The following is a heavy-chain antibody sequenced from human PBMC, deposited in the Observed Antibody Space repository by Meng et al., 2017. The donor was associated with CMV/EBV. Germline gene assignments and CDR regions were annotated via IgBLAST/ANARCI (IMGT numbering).Heavy chain of an antibody. CDR3: ARVGIAARYYYYGMDV. CDR1: GGSFSGYY. D-gene: IGHD6-6*01. V-gene: IGHV4-34*01. J-gene: IGHJ6*02. Sequence: SETLSLTCAVYGGSFSGYYWSWIRQPPGKGLEWIGEINHSGSTNYNPSLKSRVAISVDTSKNQFSLKLSSVTAADTAVYYCARVGIAARYYYYGMDVWGQGTTVTVSS. CDR2: INHSGST.